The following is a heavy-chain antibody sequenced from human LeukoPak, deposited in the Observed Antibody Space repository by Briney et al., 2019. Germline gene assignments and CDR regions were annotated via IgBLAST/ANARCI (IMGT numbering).Heavy chain of an antibody. V-gene: IGHV3-11*01. CDR1: GFTFSDYY. Sequence: PGGSLRLSCAASGFTFSDYYMSWIRQAPGKGLEWVSYISSSGSTIYYADSVKGRFTISRDNAKNSLYLQMNSLRAEDTAVYYCVRGEYDFWSGSYYFDYWGQGTLVTVSS. J-gene: IGHJ4*02. CDR3: VRGEYDFWSGSYYFDY. D-gene: IGHD3-3*01. CDR2: ISSSGSTI.